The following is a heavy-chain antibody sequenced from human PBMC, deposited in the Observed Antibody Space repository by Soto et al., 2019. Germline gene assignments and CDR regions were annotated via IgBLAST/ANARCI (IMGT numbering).Heavy chain of an antibody. D-gene: IGHD2-2*01. Sequence: QITLKESGPTLVKPTQTLTLTCTFSGFSLSTSGVGVGWIRQPPGKALEWLALIYWDDDKRYSPSLKSRLTITKDTSKNQVVLTMTNMDPVDTATYYCAGTRCISTSCSNWFDPWGQGTLVTVSS. CDR3: AGTRCISTSCSNWFDP. V-gene: IGHV2-5*02. CDR1: GFSLSTSGVG. CDR2: IYWDDDK. J-gene: IGHJ5*02.